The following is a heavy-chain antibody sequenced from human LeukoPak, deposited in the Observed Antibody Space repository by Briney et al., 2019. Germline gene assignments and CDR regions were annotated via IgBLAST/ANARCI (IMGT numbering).Heavy chain of an antibody. CDR3: AKDEGGTTMSAITYYFDY. Sequence: PGKSLRLSCAASRFTLNSYAMHWVRQAPGKGLEWVALISYDGRNKYYVDSVKGRFTVSRDNWKNTLYLEMNSLRAEDTAVYYCAKDEGGTTMSAITYYFDYWGKGNVVSVSS. V-gene: IGHV3-30*18. J-gene: IGHJ4*02. CDR1: RFTLNSYA. CDR2: ISYDGRNK. D-gene: IGHD4-11*01.